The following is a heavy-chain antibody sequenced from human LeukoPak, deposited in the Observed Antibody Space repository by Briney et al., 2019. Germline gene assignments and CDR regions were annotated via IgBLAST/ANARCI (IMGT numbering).Heavy chain of an antibody. V-gene: IGHV1-2*02. CDR1: GYTFTGYY. Sequence: ASVKVSCKASGYTFTGYYMHWVRQAPGQGLEWMGWINPNSGGTNYAQKFQGRVTMTRDTSNSTAYMELSRLKSDDTAVYYCARLYSPGSDDWCVPWGRETLVTVSS. J-gene: IGHJ5*02. CDR3: ARLYSPGSDDWCVP. D-gene: IGHD6-25*01. CDR2: INPNSGGT.